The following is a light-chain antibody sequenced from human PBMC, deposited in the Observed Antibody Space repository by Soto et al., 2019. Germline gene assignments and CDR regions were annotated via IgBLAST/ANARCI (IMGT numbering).Light chain of an antibody. V-gene: IGLV2-14*01. CDR3: SSYTSSSTL. CDR1: SSDVGGYNY. J-gene: IGLJ2*01. Sequence: QSVLTQPASVSGSPGQSITISCTGTSSDVGGYNYVSWYQQHPGKAPKLMIYEVSNRPSGVSNHFSGSKSGNTASLTISGLQAEDEADYYCSSYTSSSTLFGGGTKLTVL. CDR2: EVS.